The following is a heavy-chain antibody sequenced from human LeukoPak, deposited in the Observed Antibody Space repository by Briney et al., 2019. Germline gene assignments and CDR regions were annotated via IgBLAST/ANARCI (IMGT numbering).Heavy chain of an antibody. J-gene: IGHJ4*02. CDR1: GFTFSSYS. D-gene: IGHD2-2*01. V-gene: IGHV3-21*03. CDR3: ARGFCSSTNCYQGPFDF. Sequence: PGGSLRLSCAASGFTFSSYSMNWVRQAPGKGLEWVSSISSSSSYIYYADSVKGRFTISRDNAKNSLYLQMNSLRTEDTAVYYCARGFCSSTNCYQGPFDFWGQGTLVTVSS. CDR2: ISSSSSYI.